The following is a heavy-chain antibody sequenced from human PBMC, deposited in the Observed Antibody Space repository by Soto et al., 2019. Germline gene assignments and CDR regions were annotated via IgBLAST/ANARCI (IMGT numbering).Heavy chain of an antibody. V-gene: IGHV3-23*01. CDR1: GFTFSTYA. Sequence: EVQLLESGGGLVQPGGSLRLSCAASGFTFSTYAMSWVRQAPGQGLEWVSPISGSGRNTYYTDSVKGRFAISRDNSRNTLFLQMSILRAEDTAVYYCAKADSSSLGMDVWGQGTTGTVSS. CDR2: ISGSGRNT. CDR3: AKADSSSLGMDV. J-gene: IGHJ6*02. D-gene: IGHD3-22*01.